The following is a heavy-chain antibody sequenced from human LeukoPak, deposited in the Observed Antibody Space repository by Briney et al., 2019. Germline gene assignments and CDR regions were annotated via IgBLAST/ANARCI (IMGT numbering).Heavy chain of an antibody. D-gene: IGHD2-21*01. V-gene: IGHV4-59*08. CDR2: IYYSGST. CDR1: GGSISSYY. Sequence: SETLSLTCTVSGGSISSYYWSWIRQPPGKGLEWIGYIYYSGSTNYNPSLKSRVTISVDTSKNQFSLKLSSVTAADMAVYYCARHAAYIYYGMDVWGQGTTVTVSS. J-gene: IGHJ6*02. CDR3: ARHAAYIYYGMDV.